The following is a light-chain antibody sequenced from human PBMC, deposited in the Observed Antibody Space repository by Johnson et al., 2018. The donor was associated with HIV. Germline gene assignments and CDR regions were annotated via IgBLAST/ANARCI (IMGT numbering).Light chain of an antibody. J-gene: IGLJ1*01. Sequence: QSVLTQPPSVSAAPGQRVTISCSGRGSNIGNNYVSWYQQLPGTAPKLLIYDNNKRPSGIPDRFSGSKSGTSATLGITGLQTGDEADYYCGTWDSSLSAFYVFGTGTKVTVL. V-gene: IGLV1-51*01. CDR2: DNN. CDR3: GTWDSSLSAFYV. CDR1: GSNIGNNY.